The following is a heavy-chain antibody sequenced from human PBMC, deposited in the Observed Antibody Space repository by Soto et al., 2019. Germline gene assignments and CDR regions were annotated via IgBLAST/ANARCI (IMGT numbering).Heavy chain of an antibody. D-gene: IGHD6-6*01. V-gene: IGHV3-43*01. CDR3: AKGLYSSSSPLDF. J-gene: IGHJ4*02. CDR2: INWDGTST. Sequence: AGGSLRLSCAASGFTFDDYTMHWFRQAPGKGLEWVSLINWDGTSTYYGDSVKGRFTISRDNNKNSLYLQMNSLRTEDTALYHCAKGLYSSSSPLDFWGQGTLVTVSS. CDR1: GFTFDDYT.